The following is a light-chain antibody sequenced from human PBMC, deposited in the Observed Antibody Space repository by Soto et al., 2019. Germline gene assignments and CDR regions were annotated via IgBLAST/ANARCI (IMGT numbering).Light chain of an antibody. J-gene: IGKJ1*01. Sequence: EIVMTQSPATLSVSPGERVTLSCRASQSVSSNLAWYQQKPGQAPRLLIYGASTRATGIPVRFSGSGSETDFTLTITRLEPEDFAMYYCQQYSSSRTFGQGTKVDI. V-gene: IGKV3-15*01. CDR1: QSVSSN. CDR3: QQYSSSRT. CDR2: GAS.